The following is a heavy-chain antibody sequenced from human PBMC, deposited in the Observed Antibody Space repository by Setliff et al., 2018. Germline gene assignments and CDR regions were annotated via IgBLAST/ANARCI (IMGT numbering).Heavy chain of an antibody. J-gene: IGHJ4*02. CDR3: ARDRNRYFGDLTFDY. Sequence: GGSLRLSCAASGFSFSRHWMSWVRQAPGKGREWVADIKQDGSTKYYLDSVKGRFTISRDNAKNSLYLQMNSLRAEETAVYYCARDRNRYFGDLTFDYWGQGTLVTVSS. D-gene: IGHD3-9*01. V-gene: IGHV3-7*01. CDR1: GFSFSRHW. CDR2: IKQDGSTK.